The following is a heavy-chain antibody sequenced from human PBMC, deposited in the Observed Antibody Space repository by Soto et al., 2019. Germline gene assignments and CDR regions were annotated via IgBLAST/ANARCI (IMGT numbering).Heavy chain of an antibody. V-gene: IGHV4-59*01. CDR2: IYYSGST. J-gene: IGHJ6*03. CDR3: ARHRGSMPAARRNYYYMDV. D-gene: IGHD2-2*01. Sequence: SETLSLTCTVSGGSISSYYWSWIRQPPGKGLEWIGYIYYSGSTNYNPSLKSRVTISVDTSKNQFSLKLSSVTAADTAVYYCARHRGSMPAARRNYYYMDVWGKGTTVTVSS. CDR1: GGSISSYY.